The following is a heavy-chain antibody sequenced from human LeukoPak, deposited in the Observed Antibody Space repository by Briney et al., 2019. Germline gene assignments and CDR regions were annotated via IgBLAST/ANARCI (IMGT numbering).Heavy chain of an antibody. CDR1: GGTFSSYA. D-gene: IGHD3-22*01. CDR2: IIPIFGTA. V-gene: IGHV1-69*13. Sequence: SVKVSCKASGGTFSSYAISWVRQAPGQRLEWMGGIIPIFGTANYAQKFQGRVTITADESTSTAYMELSSLRSEDTAVYYCAKGYCDSSGYRPAYYYYGMDVWGQGTTVTVSS. CDR3: AKGYCDSSGYRPAYYYYGMDV. J-gene: IGHJ6*02.